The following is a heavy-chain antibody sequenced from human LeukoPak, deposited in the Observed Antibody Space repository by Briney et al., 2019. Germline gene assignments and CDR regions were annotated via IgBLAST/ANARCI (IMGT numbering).Heavy chain of an antibody. Sequence: KPSETLSLTCTVSGGSISSSSYSWGWIRQPPGKGLEWIGSIYYSGSTYYNPSPKSRVTISVDTSKNQFFLKLSSVTAAGTAVYYCARSPFHIAAAGKGAWFDPWGQGTLVTVSS. CDR3: ARSPFHIAAAGKGAWFDP. V-gene: IGHV4-39*07. CDR1: GGSISSSSYS. CDR2: IYYSGST. J-gene: IGHJ5*02. D-gene: IGHD6-13*01.